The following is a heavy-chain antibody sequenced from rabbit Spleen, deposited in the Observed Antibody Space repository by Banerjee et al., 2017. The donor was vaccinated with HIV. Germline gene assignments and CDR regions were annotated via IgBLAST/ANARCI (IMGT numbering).Heavy chain of an antibody. J-gene: IGHJ6*01. CDR1: GFDFSVNNY. D-gene: IGHD1-1*01. V-gene: IGHV1S40*01. Sequence: QSLEESGGGLVTPGGSLTLTCTASGFDFSVNNYMCWVRQAPGKGPEWIACIYAGSSGFTYHATWAKGRFTISKTSSTTVTLQMTSLTAADTATYFCARDTSTSFSSYGMDLWGPGTLVTVS. CDR2: IYAGSSGFT. CDR3: ARDTSTSFSSYGMDL.